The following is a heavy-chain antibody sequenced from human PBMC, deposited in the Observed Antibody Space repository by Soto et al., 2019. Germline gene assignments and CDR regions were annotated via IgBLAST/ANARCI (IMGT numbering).Heavy chain of an antibody. V-gene: IGHV3-7*01. CDR1: GFSFSSYW. CDR2: IKEDGSAK. J-gene: IGHJ4*02. CDR3: ARYGSVIGVAAADY. Sequence: PGGSLRLSCAASGFSFSSYWMNWVRQAPGKGLEWVANIKEDGSAKYYVDSVKGRFIISRDNAKNSLNLQMNSLNAEDTAVYYCARYGSVIGVAAADYWGQGTPVTVSS. D-gene: IGHD6-19*01.